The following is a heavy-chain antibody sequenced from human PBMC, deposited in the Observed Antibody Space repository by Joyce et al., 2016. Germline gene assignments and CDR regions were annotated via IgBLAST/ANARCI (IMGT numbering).Heavy chain of an antibody. CDR2: IYYSGST. J-gene: IGHJ2*01. Sequence: QLHLQESGPGLVKPSETLPLTCTVSGDSISSTNYYWGWIRQPPGKGLEWIGSIYYSGSTYYTPSLRSRVAMSVDTSRNQFSLNLSSVTAADTAVYYCARHRSVGARYFDLWGRGTLVTVSS. V-gene: IGHV4-39*01. CDR3: ARHRSVGARYFDL. CDR1: GDSISSTNYY. D-gene: IGHD1-26*01.